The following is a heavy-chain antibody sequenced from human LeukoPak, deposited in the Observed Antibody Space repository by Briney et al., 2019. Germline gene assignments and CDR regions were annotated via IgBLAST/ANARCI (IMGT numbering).Heavy chain of an antibody. CDR2: INYSGST. CDR3: ARLTGGYSDY. J-gene: IGHJ4*02. Sequence: PSETLSLTCTVSRGSMSTYYWTWIRQPPGKGLEWIGYINYSGSTNYNPSLKSRVTVSVDTTKNQFSLKLSSVTAADTAVYYCARLTGGYSDYWGQGTLVTVSS. V-gene: IGHV4-59*01. CDR1: RGSMSTYY. D-gene: IGHD7-27*01.